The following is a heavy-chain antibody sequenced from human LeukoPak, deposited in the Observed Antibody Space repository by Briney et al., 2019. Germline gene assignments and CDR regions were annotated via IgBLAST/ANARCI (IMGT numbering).Heavy chain of an antibody. CDR1: GFSFGDYT. CDR2: IYSGGST. V-gene: IGHV3-53*01. Sequence: GGSLRLSCAASGFSFGDYTMNWVRQAPGKGLEWVSVIYSGGSTYYPDSVKGRFTISRDNSKNTLYLQLNSLRAEDTAVYYCAKDHARESPSYWGQGTLVTVSS. CDR3: AKDHARESPSY. J-gene: IGHJ4*02. D-gene: IGHD3-10*01.